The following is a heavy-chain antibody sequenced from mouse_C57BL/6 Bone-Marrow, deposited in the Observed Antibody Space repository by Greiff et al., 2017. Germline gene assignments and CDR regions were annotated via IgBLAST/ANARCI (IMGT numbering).Heavy chain of an antibody. V-gene: IGHV5-6*01. CDR2: ISSGGSYT. CDR3: ARHRGYGSSFAY. J-gene: IGHJ3*01. D-gene: IGHD1-1*01. Sequence: DVQLQESGGDLVKPGGSLKLSCAASGFTFSSYGMSWVRQTPDKRLEWVATISSGGSYTYYPDSVKGRFTISRDNAKNTLYLQMSSLKSDDTAMYYCARHRGYGSSFAYWGQGTLVTVSA. CDR1: GFTFSSYG.